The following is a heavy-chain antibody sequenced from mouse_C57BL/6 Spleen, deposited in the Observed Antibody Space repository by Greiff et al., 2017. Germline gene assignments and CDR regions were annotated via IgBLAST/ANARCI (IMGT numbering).Heavy chain of an antibody. J-gene: IGHJ3*01. CDR2: ISDGGSYT. V-gene: IGHV5-4*01. CDR3: ARDRTVTTWFAY. Sequence: VESGGGLVKPGGSLKLSCAASGFTFSSYAMSWVRQTPEKRLEWVATISDGGSYTYYPDNVKGRFTISRDNAKNNLYLQMSHLKSEDTAMYYCARDRTVTTWFAYWGQGTLVTVSA. CDR1: GFTFSSYA. D-gene: IGHD2-2*01.